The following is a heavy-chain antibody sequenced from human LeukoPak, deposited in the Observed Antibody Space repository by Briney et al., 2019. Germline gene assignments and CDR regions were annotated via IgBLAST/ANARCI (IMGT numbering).Heavy chain of an antibody. CDR3: ARPPSITNPYYGLDV. Sequence: GGSLRLSCAASGFTFSSYDMNWVRQAPGKGLEWVSYISSSGSSIYYADSVKGRFTISRNNDKNSLCLQMNSVRVEDTAVYYCARPPSITNPYYGLDVWGEGATVTVSS. CDR1: GFTFSSYD. D-gene: IGHD3-3*01. CDR2: ISSSGSSI. V-gene: IGHV3-48*03. J-gene: IGHJ6*01.